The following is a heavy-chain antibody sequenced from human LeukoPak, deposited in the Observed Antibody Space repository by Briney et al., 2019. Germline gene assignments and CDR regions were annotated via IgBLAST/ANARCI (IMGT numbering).Heavy chain of an antibody. D-gene: IGHD5-12*01. CDR3: ARVSGYDWESFYDY. Sequence: TSETLSLTCTVSGGSISSYYWSWIRQPPGKGLEWIGYIYYSGSTNYNPSLKSRVTISVDTSKNQFSLKLSSVTAADTAVYYCARVSGYDWESFYDYWGQGTLVTVSS. CDR1: GGSISSYY. J-gene: IGHJ4*02. V-gene: IGHV4-59*01. CDR2: IYYSGST.